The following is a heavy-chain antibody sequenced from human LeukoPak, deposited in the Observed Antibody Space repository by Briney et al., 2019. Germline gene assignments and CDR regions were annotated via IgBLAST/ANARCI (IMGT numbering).Heavy chain of an antibody. D-gene: IGHD3-10*01. CDR1: GYTFTSYG. Sequence: EASVKVSCKASGYTFTSYGISWVRQAPGQGLEWMGWISAYNGNTNYAQKLQGRVTMTTDTSTSTAYMELRSLRSDDTAVYYCARDGSGSPTGYYYYMDVWGKGTTVTISS. CDR2: ISAYNGNT. V-gene: IGHV1-18*01. J-gene: IGHJ6*03. CDR3: ARDGSGSPTGYYYYMDV.